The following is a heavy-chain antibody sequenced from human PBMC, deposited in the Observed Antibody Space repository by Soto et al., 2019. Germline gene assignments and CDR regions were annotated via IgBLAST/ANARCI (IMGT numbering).Heavy chain of an antibody. D-gene: IGHD4-17*01. J-gene: IGHJ6*02. Sequence: PGGSLRLSCAASGVTVSSNYMSWVRQAPWKGLEWVSSISSSSSYIYYAGSLKGRITISRDNAKNSLYLQMNSLRAEDTAVYYCARPSYGDSDYLYYAMDVSRQGTTVTVSS. CDR1: GVTVSSNY. V-gene: IGHV3-21*01. CDR2: ISSSSSYI. CDR3: ARPSYGDSDYLYYAMDV.